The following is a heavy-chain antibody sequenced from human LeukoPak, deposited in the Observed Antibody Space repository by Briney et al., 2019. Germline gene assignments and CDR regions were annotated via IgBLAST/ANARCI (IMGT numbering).Heavy chain of an antibody. D-gene: IGHD1-1*01. V-gene: IGHV3-23*01. CDR3: AKDRGWNDPGYFDY. Sequence: PGGSLRLSCAASGFTFAGYAMSWVRQAPGKGLEWVSGISGSGGITYYAGSVKGRFTISRDNSKNTLYLQLNSLRAEDTAVYYCAKDRGWNDPGYFDYWGQGTLVTVSS. J-gene: IGHJ4*02. CDR2: ISGSGGIT. CDR1: GFTFAGYA.